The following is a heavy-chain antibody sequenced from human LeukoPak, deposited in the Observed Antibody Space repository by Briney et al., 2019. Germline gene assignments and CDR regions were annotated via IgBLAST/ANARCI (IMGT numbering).Heavy chain of an antibody. CDR2: IYVTGT. V-gene: IGHV4-4*09. CDR1: GGSIGTYY. Sequence: SETLSLTCTVSGGSIGTYYWSWVRQSPGTGLEWIGYIYVTGTRYNPYLQSRVTISVDTSKSQFSLSLTSVTAADTAVYYCARLARDFERYDYYFYYMDVWDKGTTVTVSS. CDR3: ARLARDFERYDYYFYYMDV. D-gene: IGHD2-21*01. J-gene: IGHJ6*03.